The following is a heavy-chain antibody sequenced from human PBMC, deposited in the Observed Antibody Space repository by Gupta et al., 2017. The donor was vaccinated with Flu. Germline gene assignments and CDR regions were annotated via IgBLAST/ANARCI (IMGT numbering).Heavy chain of an antibody. J-gene: IGHJ3*02. Sequence: EVQLVESGGGLVKPGGSLRLSCAASGFTFGNAWMNWVRQAPGKGLGWVGRIKSKTDGGTIDYAAPVKGRFTISRDDSKNTLYLQMNSLKTEDTAVYYCTTVSSSWYGAFDIWGQGTMVTVSS. D-gene: IGHD6-13*01. V-gene: IGHV3-15*01. CDR2: IKSKTDGGTI. CDR1: GFTFGNAW. CDR3: TTVSSSWYGAFDI.